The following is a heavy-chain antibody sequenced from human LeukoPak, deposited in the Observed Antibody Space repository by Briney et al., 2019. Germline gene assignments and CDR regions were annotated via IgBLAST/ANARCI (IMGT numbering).Heavy chain of an antibody. J-gene: IGHJ6*02. CDR3: ARDRGNNYDILTGYYSDYYGMDV. V-gene: IGHV4-4*07. CDR1: GGSISSYY. D-gene: IGHD3-9*01. CDR2: IYTSGST. Sequence: PSETLSLTCTVSGGSISSYYWSWIRQPAGKGLEWIGRIYTSGSTNYNPSLKSRVTMSVDTSKNQFSLKLSSVTAADTAVYYCARDRGNNYDILTGYYSDYYGMDVWGQGTTVTVSS.